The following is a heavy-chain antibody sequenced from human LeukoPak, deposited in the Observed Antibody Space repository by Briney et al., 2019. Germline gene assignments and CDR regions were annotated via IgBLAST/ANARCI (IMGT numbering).Heavy chain of an antibody. D-gene: IGHD3-3*01. CDR1: GGSISSYY. J-gene: IGHJ6*03. CDR2: MYYSGST. V-gene: IGHV4-39*07. CDR3: AREGVTIFGVARGYMDV. Sequence: SETLSLTCTVSGGSISSYYWGWIRQPPGKGLEWIGSMYYSGSTDYNPSLKSRVTISVDTSKNQFSLKLSPVTAADTAVYYCAREGVTIFGVARGYMDVWGKGTTVTVSS.